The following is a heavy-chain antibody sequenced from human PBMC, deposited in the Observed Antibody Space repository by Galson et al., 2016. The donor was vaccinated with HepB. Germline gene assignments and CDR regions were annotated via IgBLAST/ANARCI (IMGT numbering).Heavy chain of an antibody. CDR1: GFTVSNNY. Sequence: SLRLSCAASGFTVSNNYMNWVRQAPGKGLEWVSLIYSGGTTYYADSVKGRFTISRDSYKNTLYLQMNSLRVEDTAVYYCARDTNAVVTGTYAWGQGTTVTVSS. J-gene: IGHJ6*02. CDR2: IYSGGTT. D-gene: IGHD4-23*01. CDR3: ARDTNAVVTGTYA. V-gene: IGHV3-66*01.